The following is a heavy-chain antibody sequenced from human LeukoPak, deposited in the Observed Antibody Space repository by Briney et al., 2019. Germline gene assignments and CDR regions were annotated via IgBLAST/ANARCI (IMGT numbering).Heavy chain of an antibody. J-gene: IGHJ4*02. D-gene: IGHD6-13*01. V-gene: IGHV1-2*02. CDR1: GYTFTGYY. CDR2: INPNSGGT. Sequence: ASVKVSCKASGYTFTGYYMHWVRQAPGQGLEWMGWINPNSGGTNYAQKFQGRATMTRDTSISTAYMELSRLRSDDTAVYYCAREDDIVVVAGYSSSSAYWGQGTLVTVSS. CDR3: AREDDIVVVAGYSSSSAY.